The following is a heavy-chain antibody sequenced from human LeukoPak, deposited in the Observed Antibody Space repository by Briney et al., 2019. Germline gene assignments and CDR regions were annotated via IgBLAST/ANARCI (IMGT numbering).Heavy chain of an antibody. CDR3: ARDSMVRGVITSYYYGMDV. Sequence: SETLSLTCAVYGGSFSGYYWSWIRQPPGKGLEWIGEINHSGSTNYNPSLKSRVTMSVDTSKNQFSLKLSSVTAADTAVYYCARDSMVRGVITSYYYGMDVWGQGTTVTVSS. V-gene: IGHV4-34*01. J-gene: IGHJ6*02. CDR2: INHSGST. CDR1: GGSFSGYY. D-gene: IGHD3-10*01.